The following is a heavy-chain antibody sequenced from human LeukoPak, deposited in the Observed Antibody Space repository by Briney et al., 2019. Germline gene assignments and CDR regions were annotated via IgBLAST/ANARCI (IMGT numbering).Heavy chain of an antibody. CDR1: GFTFTNYA. CDR3: AKGSRVVVTAANFDY. D-gene: IGHD2-2*01. J-gene: IGHJ4*02. CDR2: VSGSGGNT. V-gene: IGHV3-23*01. Sequence: GGSLRLPCAASGFTFTNYAMSWVRQAPGKGLEWVSGVSGSGGNTYYADSVKGRFTISRDNSKNTLYLQMNSLRAEDTAVYYCAKGSRVVVTAANFDYWGQGTLVTVSS.